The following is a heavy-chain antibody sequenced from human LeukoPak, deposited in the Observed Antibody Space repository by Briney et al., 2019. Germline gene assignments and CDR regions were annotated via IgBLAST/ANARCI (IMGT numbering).Heavy chain of an antibody. V-gene: IGHV3-30*18. CDR3: AKARGFHAMDV. CDR2: ISYDGSNK. Sequence: GGSLRLSCAASGFTFSTYGMHWVRQAPGKGLEWVAVISYDGSNKYYEDSVKGRFTISRDNSKNMLYLQMNSLRAEDTAEYYCAKARGFHAMDVWGQGTTVTVSS. CDR1: GFTFSTYG. J-gene: IGHJ6*02. D-gene: IGHD3-10*01.